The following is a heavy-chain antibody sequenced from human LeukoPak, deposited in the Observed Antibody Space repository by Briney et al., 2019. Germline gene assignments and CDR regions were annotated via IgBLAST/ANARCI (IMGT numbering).Heavy chain of an antibody. J-gene: IGHJ4*02. CDR2: IYYSGST. CDR3: ARADDDFTLFDY. Sequence: SETLSLTCTVSGGSISSYYWSWIRQPPGKGLEWIGYIYYSGSTKYNPSLKSRVTKSVDTSKNQLSLKLSSVTAADTAVYYCARADDDFTLFDYWGQGTLVTVSS. CDR1: GGSISSYY. V-gene: IGHV4-59*01. D-gene: IGHD1-1*01.